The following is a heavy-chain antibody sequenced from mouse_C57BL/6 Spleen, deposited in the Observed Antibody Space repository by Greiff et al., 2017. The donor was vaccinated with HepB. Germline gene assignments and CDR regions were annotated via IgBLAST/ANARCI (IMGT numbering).Heavy chain of an antibody. CDR1: GYTFTSYW. V-gene: IGHV1-50*01. CDR2: IDPSYSYT. Sequence: QVQLQQPGAELVKPGASVKLSCKASGYTFTSYWMQWVKQRPGQGLEWIGEIDPSYSYTNYNQKFKGKATLTVDTSSSTAYMQLSSLTSEDSAVYYCASSYYSNYGFYYYAMDYWGQGTSVTVSS. D-gene: IGHD2-5*01. CDR3: ASSYYSNYGFYYYAMDY. J-gene: IGHJ4*01.